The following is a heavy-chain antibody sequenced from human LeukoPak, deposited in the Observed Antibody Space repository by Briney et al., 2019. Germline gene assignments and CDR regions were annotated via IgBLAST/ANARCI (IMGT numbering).Heavy chain of an antibody. J-gene: IGHJ4*02. CDR3: ARRSGIAVAGAFDY. Sequence: GGSLRLSCAASGFTFSSYGMSWVRQAPGKGLEWVSAISATGGTTYYADSVKGRFTISRDNSKNTLYLQMNSLRAEDTAVYYCARRSGIAVAGAFDYWGQGTLVTVSS. V-gene: IGHV3-23*01. CDR2: ISATGGTT. CDR1: GFTFSSYG. D-gene: IGHD6-19*01.